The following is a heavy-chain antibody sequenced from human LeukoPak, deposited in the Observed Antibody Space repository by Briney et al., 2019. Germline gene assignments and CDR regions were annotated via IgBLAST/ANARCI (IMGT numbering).Heavy chain of an antibody. CDR3: ARAGRYYDFWSGYYDYYYYYMDV. CDR2: IIPIFGTA. V-gene: IGHV1-69*06. CDR1: GGTFSSYA. J-gene: IGHJ6*03. D-gene: IGHD3-3*01. Sequence: ASVKVSCKASGGTFSSYAISWVRQAPGQGLEWMGGIIPIFGTANYAQKFQGRVTITADKSTSTAYMELSSLRSEDTAVYYCARAGRYYDFWSGYYDYYYYYMDVWGKGTTVTISS.